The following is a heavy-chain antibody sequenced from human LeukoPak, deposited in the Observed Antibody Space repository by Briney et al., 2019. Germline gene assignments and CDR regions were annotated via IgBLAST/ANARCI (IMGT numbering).Heavy chain of an antibody. CDR3: AREAGEARYCGGDCYSGPNDY. D-gene: IGHD2-21*01. CDR1: GFTVSSNY. Sequence: GGSLRLSCAASGFTVSSNYMSWVRQAPGKGLEWVSVIYSGGSTYYADSVKGRFTISRDDSKNTLYLQMNSLRAEDTAVYYCAREAGEARYCGGDCYSGPNDYWGQGTLVTVSS. J-gene: IGHJ4*02. V-gene: IGHV3-53*01. CDR2: IYSGGST.